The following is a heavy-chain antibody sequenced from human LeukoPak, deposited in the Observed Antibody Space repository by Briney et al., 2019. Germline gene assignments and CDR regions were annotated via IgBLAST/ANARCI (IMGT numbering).Heavy chain of an antibody. J-gene: IGHJ4*02. CDR2: INHSGST. Sequence: SETLSLTCAVYGGSFSGYYWSWIRQPPGKGLEWIGEINHSGSTNYNPSLKSRVTISVDTSKSQLSLKLSSVTAADTAVYYCARASGGYRSFDYWGQGTLVTVSS. D-gene: IGHD1-26*01. V-gene: IGHV4-34*01. CDR3: ARASGGYRSFDY. CDR1: GGSFSGYY.